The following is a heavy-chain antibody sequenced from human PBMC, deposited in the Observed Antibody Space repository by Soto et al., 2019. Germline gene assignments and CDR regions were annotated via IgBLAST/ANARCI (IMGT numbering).Heavy chain of an antibody. CDR3: AREYSGTYYGDFDS. CDR2: IYPGDSQT. Sequence: ESLKFSCKGSGYSFSNHWIAWVRQMPGKGLECMGIIYPGDSQTRYSPSFQGQVTMSVDKSLSTAYLQWRSLEASDTAMYYCAREYSGTYYGDFDSWGQGTLVTVYS. D-gene: IGHD1-26*01. J-gene: IGHJ4*02. V-gene: IGHV5-51*01. CDR1: GYSFSNHW.